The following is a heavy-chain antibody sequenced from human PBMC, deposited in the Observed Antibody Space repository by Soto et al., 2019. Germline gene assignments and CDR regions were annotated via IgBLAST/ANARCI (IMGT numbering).Heavy chain of an antibody. CDR2: IYYSGST. CDR1: GGSISSSSYY. Sequence: QLQLQESGPGLVKPSETLSLTCTVSGGSISSSSYYWGWIRQPPGKGLEWIGSIYYSGSTYYNPSLKSRVTIPVDTSKNQFSLKLSSVTAADTAVYYCARAARPYYYYYMDVWGKGTTVTVSS. D-gene: IGHD6-6*01. V-gene: IGHV4-39*01. CDR3: ARAARPYYYYYMDV. J-gene: IGHJ6*03.